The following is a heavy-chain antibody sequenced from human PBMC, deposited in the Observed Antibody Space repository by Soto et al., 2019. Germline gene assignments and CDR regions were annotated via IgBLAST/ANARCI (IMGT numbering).Heavy chain of an antibody. CDR2: INPNSGGT. J-gene: IGHJ5*02. CDR3: ARAYQLLLRSQSTNWFDP. Sequence: ASVKVSCKASGYTFTGYYMHWVRQAPGQGLEWMGWINPNSGGTNYAQKFQGRVTMTRDTSISTAYMELSRLRSDDTAVYYCARAYQLLLRSQSTNWFDPWGQGTLVTVSS. V-gene: IGHV1-2*02. CDR1: GYTFTGYY. D-gene: IGHD2-2*01.